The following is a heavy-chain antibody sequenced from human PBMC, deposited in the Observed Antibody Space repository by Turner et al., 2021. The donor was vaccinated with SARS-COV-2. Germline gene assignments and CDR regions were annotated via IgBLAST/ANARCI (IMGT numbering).Heavy chain of an antibody. J-gene: IGHJ4*02. D-gene: IGHD6-19*01. CDR2: IYYSGST. CDR1: GGPISSSSYY. Sequence: LQLQESGPGLVKPSETLSLPCTFPGGPISSSSYYWGWIRQPPGKGLEWIGSIYYSGSTYYNPSLKSRVTISVDTSKNQFSLKVSSVTAADTAVYYCGRQAYDNGWPRYFDYSGQGILVTVSS. CDR3: GRQAYDNGWPRYFDY. V-gene: IGHV4-39*01.